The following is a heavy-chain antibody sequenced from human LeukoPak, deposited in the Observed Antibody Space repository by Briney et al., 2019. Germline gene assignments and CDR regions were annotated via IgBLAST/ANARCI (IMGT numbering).Heavy chain of an antibody. CDR3: ARTSNIVVVPAAIRTSIAARPDGGGPNWFDP. J-gene: IGHJ5*02. V-gene: IGHV4-31*03. CDR1: GGSISSGGYY. D-gene: IGHD2-2*01. CDR2: IYYSGST. Sequence: PSETLSLTCTVSGGSISSGGYYWSWIRQHPGKGLEWIGYIYYSGSTYYNPSLKSRVTISVDTSKNQFSLKLSSVTAADTAVYYCARTSNIVVVPAAIRTSIAARPDGGGPNWFDPWGQGTLVTVSS.